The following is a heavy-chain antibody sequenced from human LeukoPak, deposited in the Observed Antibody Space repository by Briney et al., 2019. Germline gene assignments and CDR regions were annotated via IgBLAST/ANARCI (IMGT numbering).Heavy chain of an antibody. CDR2: ITGDGIRT. J-gene: IGHJ4*02. V-gene: IGHV3-43*02. CDR3: AREYSGSYWVDY. CDR1: GFTFSSYG. D-gene: IGHD1-26*01. Sequence: PGGSLRLSCAASGFTFSSYGMHWVRQAPGKGLEWVSLITGDGIRTYYADSVKGRFTISRDNSKNSLYLQMNSLRAEDTAVYYCAREYSGSYWVDYWGQGTLVTVSS.